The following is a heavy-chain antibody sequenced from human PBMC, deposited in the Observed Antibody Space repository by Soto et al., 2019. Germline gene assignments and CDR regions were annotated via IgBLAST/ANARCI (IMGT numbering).Heavy chain of an antibody. CDR3: VRGGSSRWGVFDS. V-gene: IGHV3-23*01. CDR2: ISGSGRDT. J-gene: IGHJ4*02. Sequence: EVQLLESGGGLVQPGGSRRLSCGVSGFTVNSNDMNWVRQAPGKGLEWVSGISGSGRDTYYADSVKDRFTISRDISKSTLFLQMNSLRAEDTAIYYCVRGGSSRWGVFDSWGQGTLVTVSS. CDR1: GFTVNSND. D-gene: IGHD3-10*01.